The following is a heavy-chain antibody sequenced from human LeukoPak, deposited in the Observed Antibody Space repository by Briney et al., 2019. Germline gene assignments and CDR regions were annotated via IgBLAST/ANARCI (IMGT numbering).Heavy chain of an antibody. V-gene: IGHV3-23*01. Sequence: GGSLRLSCAASGFTFSSYAMSWVRQAPGKGLEWVSAISGSGGSTYYADSVKGRFTISRDNSKNTLYLQMNSLRAEDTAVYYCAKDRDTRRGYGGYMDVWGKGTTVTVSS. CDR3: AKDRDTRRGYGGYMDV. D-gene: IGHD5-18*01. CDR1: GFTFSSYA. J-gene: IGHJ6*03. CDR2: ISGSGGST.